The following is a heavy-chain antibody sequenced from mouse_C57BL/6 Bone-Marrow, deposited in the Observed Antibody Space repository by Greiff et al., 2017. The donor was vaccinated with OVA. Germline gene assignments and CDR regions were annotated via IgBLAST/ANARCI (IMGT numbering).Heavy chain of an antibody. CDR2: IYPGSGNT. V-gene: IGHV1-84*01. D-gene: IGHD4-1*01. CDR1: GYTFTDYY. Sequence: QVQLQQSGPELVKPGASVKISCKASGYTFTDYYINWVKQRPGQGLGGIGWIYPGSGNTKYNEKFKGKATLTVDTSSSTAYMQLSSLTSEDSAVYFCARGDWDYFDYWGQGTTLTVSS. CDR3: ARGDWDYFDY. J-gene: IGHJ2*01.